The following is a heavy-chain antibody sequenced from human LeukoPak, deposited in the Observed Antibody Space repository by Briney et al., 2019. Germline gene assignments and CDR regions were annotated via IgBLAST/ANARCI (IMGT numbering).Heavy chain of an antibody. CDR2: IYYSGST. CDR1: GGSISSSSYY. D-gene: IGHD1-20*01. J-gene: IGHJ4*02. Sequence: SETLSLTRTVSGGSISSSSYYWGWIRQPPGKGLEWIGSIYYSGSTYYNPSLKSRVTISVDTSKNQFSLKLSSVTAADTAVYYCARDRVGNWNRYFDYWGQGTLVTVSS. V-gene: IGHV4-39*07. CDR3: ARDRVGNWNRYFDY.